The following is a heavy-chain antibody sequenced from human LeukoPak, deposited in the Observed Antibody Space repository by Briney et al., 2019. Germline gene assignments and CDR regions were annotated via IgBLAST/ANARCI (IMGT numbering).Heavy chain of an antibody. D-gene: IGHD5-18*01. J-gene: IGHJ4*02. CDR2: ISSSGSTI. V-gene: IGHV3-48*03. CDR3: ARCVGLWSYEFDY. Sequence: GGSLRLSCAASGFTFSSYEMNWVRQAPGKGLEWVSYISSSGSTIYYADSVKGRFTISRDSAKNSLYLQMNSLRAEDTAVYYCARCVGLWSYEFDYWGQGTLVTVSS. CDR1: GFTFSSYE.